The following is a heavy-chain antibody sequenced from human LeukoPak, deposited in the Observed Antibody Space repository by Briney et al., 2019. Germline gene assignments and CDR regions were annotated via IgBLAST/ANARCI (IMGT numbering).Heavy chain of an antibody. CDR2: VIPIFGTT. J-gene: IGHJ6*03. D-gene: IGHD3-22*01. CDR3: ARSPYDSRGQDFYYYYMDV. V-gene: IGHV1-69*01. Sequence: SSVKVSCKASGGTFSSYAISWVRQAPGQGLEWMGGVIPIFGTTNYEQKFQGRVTITADESTSTAYMELSSLRSEDTAVYYCARSPYDSRGQDFYYYYMDVWGKGTTVTVSS. CDR1: GGTFSSYA.